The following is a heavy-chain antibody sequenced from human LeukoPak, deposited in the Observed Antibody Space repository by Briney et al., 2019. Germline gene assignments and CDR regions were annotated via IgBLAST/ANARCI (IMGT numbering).Heavy chain of an antibody. CDR3: ARDGGDSAYDRIDY. D-gene: IGHD5-12*01. V-gene: IGHV4-59*01. J-gene: IGHJ4*02. CDR1: GGSISTYY. Sequence: SETLSLTCTVTGGSISTYYWSWIRQPPGKGLEWIGYIYYRGSTTYNPSLTSRVTISVDTSKNQFSLKLRSVTAADTAVYYCARDGGDSAYDRIDYWGQGTLVTVSS. CDR2: IYYRGST.